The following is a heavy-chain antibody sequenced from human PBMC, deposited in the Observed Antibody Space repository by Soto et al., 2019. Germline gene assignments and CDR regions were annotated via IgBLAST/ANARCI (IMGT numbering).Heavy chain of an antibody. CDR2: ISGRGGST. CDR1: GFTFSSYA. V-gene: IGHV3-23*01. J-gene: IGHJ4*02. CDR3: ALVGDIVVVPAASHY. D-gene: IGHD2-2*01. Sequence: EVQLLESGGGLVQPGGSLRLSCAASGFTFSSYAMCWVRQAPGKGLEWVSAISGRGGSTYYADCVKGRFTISRDNSKNTLYLQMNSLRAEDTAVYYCALVGDIVVVPAASHYWGQGTLVTVSS.